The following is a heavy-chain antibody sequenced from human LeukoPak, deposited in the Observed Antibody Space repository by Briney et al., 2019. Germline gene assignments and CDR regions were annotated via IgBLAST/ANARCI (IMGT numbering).Heavy chain of an antibody. CDR1: GGSISSYY. Sequence: SETLSLTCTVSGGSISSYYWSWIRQPTGKGLEWIGRIYTSGSTNYNPSLKSRVTISVDTPKNQFSLKLSSVTAADTAVYYCASSPPTYDILTGYYGYYYYMDVWGKGTTVTVSS. D-gene: IGHD3-9*01. J-gene: IGHJ6*03. V-gene: IGHV4-4*07. CDR3: ASSPPTYDILTGYYGYYYYMDV. CDR2: IYTSGST.